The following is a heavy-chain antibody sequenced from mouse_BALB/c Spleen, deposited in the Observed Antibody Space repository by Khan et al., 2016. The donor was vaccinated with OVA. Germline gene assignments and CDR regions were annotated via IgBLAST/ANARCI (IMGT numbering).Heavy chain of an antibody. CDR3: ARAYGSWAMDY. CDR2: ITYSGNT. D-gene: IGHD1-1*01. J-gene: IGHJ4*01. CDR1: GDSITSGF. Sequence: EVQLQESGPSLVKPSQTLSLTCSVTGDSITSGFWNWIRKFPGNKFEYLGYITYSGNTYYNPSLRSRFSITRDTSKSQYYLQLNSVTTEDTATYYCARAYGSWAMDYGGQGTSVTVSS. V-gene: IGHV3-8*02.